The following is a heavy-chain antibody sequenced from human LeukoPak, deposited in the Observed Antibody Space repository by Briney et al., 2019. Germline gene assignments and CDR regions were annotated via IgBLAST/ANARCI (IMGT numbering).Heavy chain of an antibody. CDR2: IYSGGST. CDR3: ASIPGYSSSWTLY. D-gene: IGHD6-13*01. J-gene: IGHJ4*02. Sequence: PGGSLRLSCAASGFTVSSSYMSWVRQAAGRGLEWVAVIYSGGSTYYADSVKGRFTISRDNSKNTLYLQMNSLRAEDTAVYYCASIPGYSSSWTLYWGQGMLVTVSS. V-gene: IGHV3-66*01. CDR1: GFTVSSSY.